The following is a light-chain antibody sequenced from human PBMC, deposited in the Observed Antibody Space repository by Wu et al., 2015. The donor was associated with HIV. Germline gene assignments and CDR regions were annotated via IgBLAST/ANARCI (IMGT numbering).Light chain of an antibody. V-gene: IGKV1-39*01. CDR3: QQSYSVPYT. CDR2: TSS. Sequence: DIQMTQSPSSVSASIGDKVTITCRASQPISTYLNWYQQKSGKAPKLLIYTSSTLQGGVPSRFSGSGFGTDFALTISSLQTEDFATYYCQQSYSVPYTFGQGTKLEI. J-gene: IGKJ2*01. CDR1: QPISTY.